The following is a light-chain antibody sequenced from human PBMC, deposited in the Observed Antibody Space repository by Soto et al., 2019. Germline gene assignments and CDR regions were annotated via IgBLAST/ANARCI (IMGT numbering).Light chain of an antibody. CDR1: QSVSSN. CDR3: QQFSSYPLT. Sequence: EIMLTQSPDTLSVSPGERATLSCRASQSVSSNLAWYQQKPGQAPRLLIYGASTRATGIPDRFSGSGSGTDFTLTISRLEPEDFAVYYCQQFSSYPLTFGGGTKVDIK. CDR2: GAS. J-gene: IGKJ4*01. V-gene: IGKV3-20*01.